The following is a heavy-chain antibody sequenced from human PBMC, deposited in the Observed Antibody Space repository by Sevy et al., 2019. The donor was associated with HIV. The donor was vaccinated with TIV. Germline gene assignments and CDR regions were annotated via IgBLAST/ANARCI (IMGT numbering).Heavy chain of an antibody. CDR1: GFTFSAYS. CDR3: TTRFGDYDVG. V-gene: IGHV3-48*02. J-gene: IGHJ4*02. Sequence: GGSRRLSCVASGFTFSAYSMNWVRQAPGKGLEWVSYIGSNSDTIQYADSVKGRFTISRDDAKNSLFLQMNFLGDGDTAVYYCTTRFGDYDVGWGQGTLVTVSS. CDR2: IGSNSDTI. D-gene: IGHD4-17*01.